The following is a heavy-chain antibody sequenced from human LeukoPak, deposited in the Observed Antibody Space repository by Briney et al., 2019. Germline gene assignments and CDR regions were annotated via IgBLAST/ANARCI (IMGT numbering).Heavy chain of an antibody. CDR3: ARGLRFLEWFYGMDV. V-gene: IGHV1-2*02. Sequence: ASVKVSCKASGYTFTGYYMHWERQAPGQGLEWMGWINPNSGGTNYAQKFQGRVTMTRDTSISTAYMELSRLRSDDTAVYYCARGLRFLEWFYGMDVWGQGTTVTVSS. D-gene: IGHD3-3*01. J-gene: IGHJ6*02. CDR2: INPNSGGT. CDR1: GYTFTGYY.